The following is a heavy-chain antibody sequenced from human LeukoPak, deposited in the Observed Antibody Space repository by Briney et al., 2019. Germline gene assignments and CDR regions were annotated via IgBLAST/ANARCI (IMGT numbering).Heavy chain of an antibody. D-gene: IGHD2-2*01. CDR2: ISGSGDST. J-gene: IGHJ5*02. CDR1: GFTFSTYA. Sequence: GGSLRLSCAASGFTFSTYAMSWVRQAPGKGLEWVSAISGSGDSTYYADSVKGRFTISRDNSKNTLYLQMNSLRAEDTAVYYCAKGCTSTSCKDRWFDPWGQGTLVTVSS. V-gene: IGHV3-23*01. CDR3: AKGCTSTSCKDRWFDP.